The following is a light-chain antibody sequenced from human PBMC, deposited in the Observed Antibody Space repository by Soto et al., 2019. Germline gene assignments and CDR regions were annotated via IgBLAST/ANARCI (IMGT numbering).Light chain of an antibody. CDR1: SSDVGGYNY. CDR3: SSYTSSSTV. J-gene: IGLJ2*01. V-gene: IGLV2-14*01. CDR2: EVS. Sequence: QSALTQPASVSGSPGQSITISCTGTSSDVGGYNYVSWYQQHPGKAPKLMIYEVSNRPSGVSNRFSGSKSGNMASLTISGLQAEDEADHYCSSYTSSSTVFGGGTKLTVL.